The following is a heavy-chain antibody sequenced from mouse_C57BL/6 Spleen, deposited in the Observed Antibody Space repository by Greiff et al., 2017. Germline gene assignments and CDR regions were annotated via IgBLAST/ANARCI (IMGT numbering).Heavy chain of an antibody. CDR2: IDPSDSYT. V-gene: IGHV1-59*01. D-gene: IGHD1-1*01. J-gene: IGHJ2*01. Sequence: QVQLQQPGAELVRPGTSVKLSCKASGYTFTSYWMHWVKQRPGQGLEWIGVIDPSDSYTNYNQKFKGKATLTVDTSSSTAYMQLSSLTSEDSAVYYCARVALSSSFDYWGQGTTLTVSS. CDR3: ARVALSSSFDY. CDR1: GYTFTSYW.